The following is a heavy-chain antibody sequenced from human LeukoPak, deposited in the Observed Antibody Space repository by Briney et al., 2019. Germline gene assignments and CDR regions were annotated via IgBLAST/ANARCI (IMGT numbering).Heavy chain of an antibody. CDR3: ARDIVGVTRAFGY. D-gene: IGHD1-26*01. Sequence: SETLSLTCAVYGGSFSGYYWSWIRQPPGKGLEWIGYIYYSGNTNYSPSLKSRVTMSVDTSKNQFSLKLNSVTAADTAVYYCARDIVGVTRAFGYWGQGTLATVSS. CDR1: GGSFSGYY. V-gene: IGHV4-59*01. J-gene: IGHJ4*02. CDR2: IYYSGNT.